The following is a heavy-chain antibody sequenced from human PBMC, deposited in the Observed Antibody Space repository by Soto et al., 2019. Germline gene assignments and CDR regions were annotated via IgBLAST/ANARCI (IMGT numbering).Heavy chain of an antibody. CDR2: IWYDGSNK. CDR1: GFTFSSYG. V-gene: IGHV3-33*01. CDR3: ARNTNPDTSVVTFDY. D-gene: IGHD2-21*01. J-gene: IGHJ4*02. Sequence: GGSLRLSCATSGFTFSSYGMHWVRQAPGKGLEWVAVIWYDGSNKYYADSVKGRFTISRDNSKNTLYLQMNSLRAEDTAVYYCARNTNPDTSVVTFDYWGQGTQVTVSS.